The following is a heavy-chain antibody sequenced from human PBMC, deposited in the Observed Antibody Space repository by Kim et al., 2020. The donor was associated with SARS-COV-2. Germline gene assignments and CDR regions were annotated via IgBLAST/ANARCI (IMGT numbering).Heavy chain of an antibody. V-gene: IGHV3-74*01. Sequence: GGSLRLSCAASGFTLRNYWMHWVRQVPGKGLVWISRIKSDGSITNYADSVKGRFTISRDNAKNTLYLQMSSLRDEDTAVYYCTRETHYDFVWGSYQNDAFDRWGQGTMVTVSS. CDR1: GFTLRNYW. CDR3: TRETHYDFVWGSYQNDAFDR. CDR2: IKSDGSIT. D-gene: IGHD3-16*02. J-gene: IGHJ3*02.